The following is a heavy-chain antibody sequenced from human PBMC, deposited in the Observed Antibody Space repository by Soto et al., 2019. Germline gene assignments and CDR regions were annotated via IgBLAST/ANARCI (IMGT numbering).Heavy chain of an antibody. Sequence: SETLSLTCAVYGGSFSGYYWSWIRQPPGKGLEWIGEINHSGSTNYNPSLKSRVTISVDTSKNQFSLKLSSVTAADTAVYYCARGRVGAMFGYYYGMEVWGQGTTVTVS. CDR1: GGSFSGYY. CDR3: ARGRVGAMFGYYYGMEV. V-gene: IGHV4-34*01. CDR2: INHSGST. J-gene: IGHJ6*02. D-gene: IGHD1-26*01.